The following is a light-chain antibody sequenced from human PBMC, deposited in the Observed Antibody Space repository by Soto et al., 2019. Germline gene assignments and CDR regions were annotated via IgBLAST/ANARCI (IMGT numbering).Light chain of an antibody. CDR1: QTIRKY. V-gene: IGKV1-39*01. Sequence: DIQMTQSPSSLSASVGDRVTITCRASQTIRKYLNWYQQKPGKAPSLLIYGASTLQTGVPSRFSGSGSGTGFPLTISSLQPEDFATYFCQQSYTSPRTFGPGTKVEI. CDR3: QQSYTSPRT. J-gene: IGKJ1*01. CDR2: GAS.